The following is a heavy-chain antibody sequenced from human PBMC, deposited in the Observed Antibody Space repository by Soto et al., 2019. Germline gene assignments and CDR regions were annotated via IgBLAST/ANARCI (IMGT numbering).Heavy chain of an antibody. D-gene: IGHD3-22*01. CDR3: ARGILYYAEVYFDY. CDR1: GGSISSGGYC. Sequence: PSETLSLTCTVSGGSISSGGYCWSWIRQHPGKGLEWIGYIYYSGSTYYNPSLKSRVTISVDTSKNQFSLKLSSVTAADTAVYYCARGILYYAEVYFDYWGQGTLVTVSS. CDR2: IYYSGST. V-gene: IGHV4-31*03. J-gene: IGHJ4*02.